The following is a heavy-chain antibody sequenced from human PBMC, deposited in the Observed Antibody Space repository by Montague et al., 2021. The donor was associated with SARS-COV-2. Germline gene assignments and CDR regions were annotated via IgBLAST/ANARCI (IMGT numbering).Heavy chain of an antibody. J-gene: IGHJ4*02. V-gene: IGHV4-39*02. CDR1: SGSIISSGYY. CDR2: TYYSGTT. Sequence: SETLSLTCSVSSGSIISSGYYWGWIRQPPGKELEWIGNTYYSGTTYYNPSLLSRGTISVDTSKNHLSLRLSSVTAADTAVYFCSRGMIRGVTPPFDYWGQGSQGTVSS. D-gene: IGHD3-10*01. CDR3: SRGMIRGVTPPFDY.